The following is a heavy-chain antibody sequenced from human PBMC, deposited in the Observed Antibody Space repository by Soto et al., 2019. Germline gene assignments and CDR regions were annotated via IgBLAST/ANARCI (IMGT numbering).Heavy chain of an antibody. CDR1: GGSISSSNW. Sequence: SETLSLTCAVSGGSISSSNWWSWVRQPPGKGLEWIGEIYHSGSTNYNPSLKSRVTISVDKSKNQFSLKLSSVTAADTAVYYCARDGKGLWFGESPRMDVWGQGTTVTVSS. CDR3: ARDGKGLWFGESPRMDV. CDR2: IYHSGST. V-gene: IGHV4-4*02. D-gene: IGHD3-10*01. J-gene: IGHJ6*02.